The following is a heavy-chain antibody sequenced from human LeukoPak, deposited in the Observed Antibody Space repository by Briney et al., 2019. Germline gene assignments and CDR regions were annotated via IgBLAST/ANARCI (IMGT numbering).Heavy chain of an antibody. Sequence: GGSLRLSCAASGFTVSSNYMTWVRQAPGKGLEWVSVIYSGDRTYYADSVKGRFTISRDNSKNTLYLQMNNLRAEDTAVYYCATITRGWYYFDYWGQGTLVTVSS. CDR3: ATITRGWYYFDY. J-gene: IGHJ4*02. D-gene: IGHD2-15*01. CDR2: IYSGDRT. CDR1: GFTVSSNY. V-gene: IGHV3-66*01.